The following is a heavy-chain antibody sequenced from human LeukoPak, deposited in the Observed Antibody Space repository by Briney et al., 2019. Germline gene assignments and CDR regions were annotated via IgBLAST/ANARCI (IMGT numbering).Heavy chain of an antibody. CDR3: ARQEVRKYTYGSDYYYYMDV. J-gene: IGHJ6*03. CDR1: GYSFTSYW. V-gene: IGHV5-51*01. Sequence: GESLKISCKGSGYSFTSYWIGWVRQMPGKGLEWMGIIYPGDSDTRYSPSFQGQVTISADKSISTAYLQWSSLKASDTAMYYCARQEVRKYTYGSDYYYYMDVWGKGTTVTISS. CDR2: IYPGDSDT. D-gene: IGHD3-10*01.